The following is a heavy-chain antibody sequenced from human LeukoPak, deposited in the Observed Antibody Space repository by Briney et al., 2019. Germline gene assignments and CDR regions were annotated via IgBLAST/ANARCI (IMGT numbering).Heavy chain of an antibody. J-gene: IGHJ4*02. D-gene: IGHD2-21*02. CDR2: ISGSGGST. CDR3: AKDREVVVTANTDY. CDR1: GFTFSSYA. Sequence: GGSLRLSCAASGFTFSSYAMSWVRQAPGKGLEWVSTISGSGGSTYYADSVKGRFTISRDNSKNTLYLQMNSLRAEDTAVYYCAKDREVVVTANTDYWGQGTLVTVSS. V-gene: IGHV3-23*01.